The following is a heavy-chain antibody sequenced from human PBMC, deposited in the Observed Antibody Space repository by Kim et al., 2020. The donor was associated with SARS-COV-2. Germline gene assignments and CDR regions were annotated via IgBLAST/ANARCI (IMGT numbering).Heavy chain of an antibody. CDR1: GFTFSSYS. D-gene: IGHD4-17*01. CDR3: ARSTYPYGDYYYGMDV. CDR2: ISSSSSYI. Sequence: GGSLRLSCAASGFTFSSYSMNWVHQAPGKGLEWVSSISSSSSYIYYADSVKGRFTISRDNAKNSLYLQMNSLRAEDTAVYYCARSTYPYGDYYYGMDVWGQGTTVTVSS. J-gene: IGHJ6*02. V-gene: IGHV3-21*01.